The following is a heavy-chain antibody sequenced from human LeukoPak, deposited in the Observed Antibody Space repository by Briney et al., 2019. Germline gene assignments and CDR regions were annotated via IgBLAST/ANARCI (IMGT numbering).Heavy chain of an antibody. CDR1: GFTFSSYW. J-gene: IGHJ4*02. V-gene: IGHV3-74*01. CDR3: ARGPDHGGSYYHD. D-gene: IGHD1-26*01. Sequence: GGSLRLSCAASGFTFSSYWMNWVRQAPGKGLVWVSRINSDGSIKQYADSVKGRFTISRDNAKNTLFLQMNSLRVEDTAVYYCARGPDHGGSYYHDWGQGTPVTVSS. CDR2: INSDGSIK.